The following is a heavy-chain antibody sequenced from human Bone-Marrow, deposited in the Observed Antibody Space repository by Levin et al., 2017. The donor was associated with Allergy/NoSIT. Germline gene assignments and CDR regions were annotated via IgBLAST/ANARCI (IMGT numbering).Heavy chain of an antibody. V-gene: IGHV3-30*18. CDR3: AKGRGSSWPDFDY. Sequence: SCAASGFTFSSYGMHWVRQAPGKGLEWVAVISYDGSNKYYADSVKGRFTISRDNSKNTLYLQMNSLRAEDTAVYYCAKGRGSSWPDFDYWGQGTLVTVSS. CDR2: ISYDGSNK. CDR1: GFTFSSYG. J-gene: IGHJ4*02. D-gene: IGHD6-13*01.